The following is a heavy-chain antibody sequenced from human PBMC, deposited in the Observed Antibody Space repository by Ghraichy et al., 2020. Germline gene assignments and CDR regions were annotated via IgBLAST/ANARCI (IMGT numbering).Heavy chain of an antibody. CDR3: ARELSVYFDY. Sequence: SETLSLTCTVSGGSISSGGYYWSWIRQHPGKGLEWIGYIYYSGSTYYNPSLKSRVTISVDTSKNQFSLKLSSVTAADTAVYYCARELSVYFDYWGQGTLVTVSS. D-gene: IGHD4/OR15-4a*01. V-gene: IGHV4-31*03. J-gene: IGHJ4*02. CDR2: IYYSGST. CDR1: GGSISSGGYY.